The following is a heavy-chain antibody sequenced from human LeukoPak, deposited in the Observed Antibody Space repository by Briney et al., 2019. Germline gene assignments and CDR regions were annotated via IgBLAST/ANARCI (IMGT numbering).Heavy chain of an antibody. CDR3: ARPGITAFDI. Sequence: GGSLRLSCVASGFTLSSHNINWVRQAPGKGLEWVSHISSSGSIAYYGDSVKGRITISRDNAKNSVSLYMNSLRAEDSAVYYCARPGITAFDIWGQGTMVTVSS. V-gene: IGHV3-48*01. D-gene: IGHD3-10*01. J-gene: IGHJ3*02. CDR2: ISSSGSIA. CDR1: GFTLSSHN.